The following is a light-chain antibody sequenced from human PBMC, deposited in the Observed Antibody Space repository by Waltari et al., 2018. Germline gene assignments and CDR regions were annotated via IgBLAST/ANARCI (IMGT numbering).Light chain of an antibody. Sequence: DVQMIQSPSTLSASLGDRVTISCRSSQSISTWLAWYQQKPGKAPKLLIYKASTLETWVPSRFSGSGSGTEFALTISNLQPDDFATYYCQQYDSFSWTFGQGTKVEIK. V-gene: IGKV1-5*03. CDR2: KAS. CDR1: QSISTW. CDR3: QQYDSFSWT. J-gene: IGKJ1*01.